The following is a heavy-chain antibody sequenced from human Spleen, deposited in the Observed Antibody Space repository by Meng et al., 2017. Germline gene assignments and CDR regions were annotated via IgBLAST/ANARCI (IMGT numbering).Heavy chain of an antibody. CDR2: ISNSGRDI. Sequence: GESLKISCSASGITFSYYYLSWIRQAPGKGLEWISCISNSGRDIYYGDSMKGRFAIPRANVKNILYLQMNNVRAKDTAGYSGAGESGSGYDFGYWGQGTLVTVSS. J-gene: IGHJ4*02. V-gene: IGHV3-11*01. CDR1: GITFSYYY. CDR3: AGESGSGYDFGY. D-gene: IGHD3-22*01.